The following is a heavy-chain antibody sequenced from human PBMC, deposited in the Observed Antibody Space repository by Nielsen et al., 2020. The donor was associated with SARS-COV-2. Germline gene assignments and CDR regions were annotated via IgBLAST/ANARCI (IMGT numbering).Heavy chain of an antibody. CDR2: IYYSGST. D-gene: IGHD3/OR15-3a*01. CDR1: GGSISSGGYY. Sequence: SETLSITCTVSGGSISSGGYYWSWIRQHPGKGLEWIGYIYYSGSTYYNPSLKSRVTISVDTSKNQFSLKLSSVTAADTAVYYCARVGTGYPDYWGQGTLVTVSS. V-gene: IGHV4-31*03. CDR3: ARVGTGYPDY. J-gene: IGHJ4*02.